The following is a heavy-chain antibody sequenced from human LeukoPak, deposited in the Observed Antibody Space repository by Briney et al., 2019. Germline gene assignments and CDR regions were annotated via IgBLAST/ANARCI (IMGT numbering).Heavy chain of an antibody. Sequence: GGSLRLSCAGSGFTLSNHWLHWVRQAPGKGLVWVSRIKSDGTGTNYADPVKGRFTISRDDAKNTLYLQMNSLRAEDTAVYYCARDYGGNRRAFDIWGQGTMVTVSS. V-gene: IGHV3-74*01. CDR2: IKSDGTGT. D-gene: IGHD4-23*01. CDR1: GFTLSNHW. CDR3: ARDYGGNRRAFDI. J-gene: IGHJ3*02.